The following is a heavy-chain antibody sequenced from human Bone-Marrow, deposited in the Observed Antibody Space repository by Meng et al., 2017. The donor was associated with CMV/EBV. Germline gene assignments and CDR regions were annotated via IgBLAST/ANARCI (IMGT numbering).Heavy chain of an antibody. CDR2: IKSKSVGGTT. V-gene: IGHV3-15*01. CDR1: TFSNAW. J-gene: IGHJ6*02. D-gene: IGHD2/OR15-2a*01. Sequence: TFSNAWINWVRQAPGKGLECVGRIKSKSVGGTTDYAAPVKGRFTISRDDSKNMLYLQMNSLKTEDTAVYYCTTPHGFPGYFYNGMDVWGQGTTVTVSS. CDR3: TTPHGFPGYFYNGMDV.